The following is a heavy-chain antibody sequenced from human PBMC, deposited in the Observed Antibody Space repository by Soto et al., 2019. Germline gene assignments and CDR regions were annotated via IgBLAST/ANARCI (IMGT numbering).Heavy chain of an antibody. CDR3: VMVDNYVTPTPQDV. J-gene: IGHJ6*02. V-gene: IGHV1-18*01. CDR1: GYIFVNYG. Sequence: QVQLVQSGDEVKKPGASVKVSCKASGYIFVNYGIAWVRQAPGQGLEWMGWISPYTGNTHSATKVQDRHTMTTDTSTSTAYMDLGSLTSDDTAVYYCVMVDNYVTPTPQDVWGQGTTVTVSS. CDR2: ISPYTGNT. D-gene: IGHD3-16*01.